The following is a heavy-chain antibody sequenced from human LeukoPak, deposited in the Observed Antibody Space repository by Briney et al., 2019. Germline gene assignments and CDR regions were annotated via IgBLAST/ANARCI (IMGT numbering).Heavy chain of an antibody. J-gene: IGHJ4*02. V-gene: IGHV3-48*02. CDR1: GFTLNTYS. CDR3: ASPFDY. CDR2: INNSSSPI. Sequence: GGSLRLSCAASGFTLNTYSMNWVRQAPGKGLEWVSYINNSSSPISYATSVTVRFTISRYNFKISLYLQMTSLRDEYTSVYYCASPFDYWGQGTRVTVSS.